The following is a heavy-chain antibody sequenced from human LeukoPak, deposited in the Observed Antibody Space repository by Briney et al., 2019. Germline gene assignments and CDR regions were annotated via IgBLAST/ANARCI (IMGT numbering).Heavy chain of an antibody. CDR2: MNSNSGNT. CDR1: GYTLTELS. CDR3: ARGRLRPTVRYYFDY. J-gene: IGHJ4*02. D-gene: IGHD4-11*01. Sequence: ASVKVSCKVSGYTLTELSMHWVRQATGQGLEWMGWMNSNSGNTGYAQKFQGRVTMTRNTSISTAYMELSSLRSEDTAVYYCARGRLRPTVRYYFDYWGQGTLVTVSS. V-gene: IGHV1-8*01.